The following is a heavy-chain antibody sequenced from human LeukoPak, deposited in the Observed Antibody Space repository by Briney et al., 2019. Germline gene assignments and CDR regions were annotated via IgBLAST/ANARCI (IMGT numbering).Heavy chain of an antibody. CDR1: GFTFSSYS. Sequence: GGSLRLSCAASGFTFSSYSMNWVRQAPGKGLEWVSGISPGGGPTYYADSVRGRFTISRDDSKNTLYLQMKNLRAEDTAVYYCAKDGAWLRFDDWGQGILVTVSS. CDR3: AKDGAWLRFDD. J-gene: IGHJ4*02. D-gene: IGHD5-12*01. CDR2: ISPGGGPT. V-gene: IGHV3-23*01.